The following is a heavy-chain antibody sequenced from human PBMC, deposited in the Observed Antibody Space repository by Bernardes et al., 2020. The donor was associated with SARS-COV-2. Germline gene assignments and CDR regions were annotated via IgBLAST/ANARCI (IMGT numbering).Heavy chain of an antibody. CDR1: GYTFSDNF. D-gene: IGHD2-15*01. Sequence: ASMKVSCKASGYTFSDNFIHWVRQAPGQGLEWMGTINPSSGGRHYAQNFQGRVTMTSDTSIDTAYMDLSSLTSHDTATYYCVKGGCSGGSCSTWFDPWGQGTLVTVSS. CDR2: INPSSGGR. CDR3: VKGGCSGGSCSTWFDP. J-gene: IGHJ5*02. V-gene: IGHV1-2*02.